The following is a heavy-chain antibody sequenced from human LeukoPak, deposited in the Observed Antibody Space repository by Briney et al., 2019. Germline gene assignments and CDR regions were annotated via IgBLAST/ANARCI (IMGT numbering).Heavy chain of an antibody. CDR3: ARGYYYDSSGYSY. CDR2: INHSGST. J-gene: IGHJ4*02. CDR1: GGSFSGYY. D-gene: IGHD3-22*01. Sequence: SETLSLTXAVYGGSFSGYYWSWIRQPPGKGLEWIGEINHSGSTNYNPSLKSRVTISVDTSKNQFSLKLSSVTAADTAVYYCARGYYYDSSGYSYWGQGTLVTVSS. V-gene: IGHV4-34*01.